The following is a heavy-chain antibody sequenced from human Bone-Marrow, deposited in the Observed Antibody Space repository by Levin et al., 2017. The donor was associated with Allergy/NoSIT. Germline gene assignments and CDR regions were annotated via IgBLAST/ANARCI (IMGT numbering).Heavy chain of an antibody. Sequence: TTSETLSLTCSVPGASISSGNYYWTWIRLLPGRGVEWIGYIYYTGDTYYNPSLRNRPSISLDTRKNQFSLKVFSVTATARAVYYCSTIQDRDAFHLWGLGTLVSVSS. CDR3: STIQDRDAFHL. CDR2: IYYTGDT. V-gene: IGHV4-30-4*01. CDR1: GASISSGNYY. J-gene: IGHJ3*01. D-gene: IGHD3-3*01.